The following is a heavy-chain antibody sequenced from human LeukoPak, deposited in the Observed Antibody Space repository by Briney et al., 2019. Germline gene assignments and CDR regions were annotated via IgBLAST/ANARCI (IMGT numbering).Heavy chain of an antibody. D-gene: IGHD1-7*01. V-gene: IGHV1-2*02. CDR1: GYTFTGYY. J-gene: IGHJ4*02. Sequence: ASVKVSCKASGYTFTGYYMHWVRQAPGQGLEWMGWINPNSGGTNYAQKFQGRVTMTRDTSISTAYMELSRLRSDDTAVYYCARGNWNFHYYFDYWGQGTLVTVSS. CDR3: ARGNWNFHYYFDY. CDR2: INPNSGGT.